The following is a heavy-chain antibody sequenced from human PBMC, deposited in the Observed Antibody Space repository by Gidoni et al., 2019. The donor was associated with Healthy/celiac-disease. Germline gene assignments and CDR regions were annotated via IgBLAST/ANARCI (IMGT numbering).Heavy chain of an antibody. CDR3: ARVAPRVVIGPYGMDV. J-gene: IGHJ6*04. CDR1: GGSFMGYY. V-gene: IGHV4-34*01. CDR2: INHSGST. Sequence: QVQLQQRRAGLLTPSETLSLTCAVYGGSFMGYYWTWIRQPPGKGLECLGEINHSGSTNYNPSLKSRVTISVDTSKNQFSLKLSSVTAADTAVYYCARVAPRVVIGPYGMDVWGKGTTVTVSS. D-gene: IGHD3-3*01.